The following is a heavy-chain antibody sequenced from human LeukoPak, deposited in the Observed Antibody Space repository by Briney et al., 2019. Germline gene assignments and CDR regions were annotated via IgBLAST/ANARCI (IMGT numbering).Heavy chain of an antibody. CDR2: VYSGGST. CDR3: ARVSERYSYGLDY. J-gene: IGHJ4*02. Sequence: GGSLRLSCAASGFSVSSDYKSWGCQAPGQGMERDSVVYSGGSTYYADSVKGRFTISRDNSKNTLYLQMNSLRAEDTAVYYCARVSERYSYGLDYWGQGTLVTVSS. V-gene: IGHV3-66*01. D-gene: IGHD5-18*01. CDR1: GFSVSSDY.